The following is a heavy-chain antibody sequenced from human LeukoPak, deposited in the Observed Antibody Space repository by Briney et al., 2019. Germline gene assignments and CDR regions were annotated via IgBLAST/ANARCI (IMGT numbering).Heavy chain of an antibody. CDR1: SGSISSYY. J-gene: IGHJ4*02. D-gene: IGHD3-10*01. CDR3: ATGVLRFGELSPFNY. Sequence: SETLSLTCTVSSGSISSYYWSWIRQPPGKGLEWIGYIYYSGSTNYNPSLKSRVTISVDTSKNQFSLKLSSVTAADTAVYYCATGVLRFGELSPFNYWGQGTLVTVSS. V-gene: IGHV4-59*01. CDR2: IYYSGST.